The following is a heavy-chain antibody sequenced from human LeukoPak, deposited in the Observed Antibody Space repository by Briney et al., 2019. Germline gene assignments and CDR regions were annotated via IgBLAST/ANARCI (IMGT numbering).Heavy chain of an antibody. V-gene: IGHV1-69*13. CDR3: ARATVPPPSGGFYI. CDR1: GGTYSSYA. Sequence: ASVNFSCKASGGTYSSYAIGWVRQAPGQGLEWMGGIIPIFGTANYAQKFQGRVTITADESTSTAYMELSSLRSEDTAVYYCARATVPPPSGGFYIWGQGTMVTVSS. D-gene: IGHD2-2*01. J-gene: IGHJ3*02. CDR2: IIPIFGTA.